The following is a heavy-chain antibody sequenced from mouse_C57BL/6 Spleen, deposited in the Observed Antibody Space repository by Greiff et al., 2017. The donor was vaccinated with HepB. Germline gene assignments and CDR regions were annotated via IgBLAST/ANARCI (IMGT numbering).Heavy chain of an antibody. CDR2: IYPRSGNT. CDR3: ARAFYYYGSGAY. D-gene: IGHD1-1*01. J-gene: IGHJ3*01. CDR1: GYTFTSYG. V-gene: IGHV1-81*01. Sequence: QVHVKQSGAELARPGASVKLSCKASGYTFTSYGISWVKQRTGQGLEWIVEIYPRSGNTYYNEKFKGKATLTADKSSSTAYMELRSLTSEDSAVYFCARAFYYYGSGAYWGQGTLVTVSA.